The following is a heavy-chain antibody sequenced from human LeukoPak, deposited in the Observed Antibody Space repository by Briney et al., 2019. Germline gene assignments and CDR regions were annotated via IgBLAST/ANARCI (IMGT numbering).Heavy chain of an antibody. J-gene: IGHJ4*02. CDR1: GFTFAIHS. D-gene: IGHD6-19*01. V-gene: IGHV3-30-3*01. CDR3: ARDTYTSVWYELDY. Sequence: GGSLRLSCAASGFTFAIHSMHWVRQAPGRGLECVAFVSTDGPPAYYADSVKDRFTISRDNSKKTLFLQMNSLRPEDTAVTYCARDTYTSVWYELDYWGQGNLVTVSS. CDR2: VSTDGPPA.